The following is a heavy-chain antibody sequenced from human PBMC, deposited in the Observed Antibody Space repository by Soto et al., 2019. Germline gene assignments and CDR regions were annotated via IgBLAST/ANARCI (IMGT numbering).Heavy chain of an antibody. D-gene: IGHD5-18*01. CDR2: INPTSGGT. CDR1: GYTFTDYY. CDR3: SRVAQGSKYSDYYYGTDV. Sequence: ASVKVSCKASGYTFTDYYMHWVRQAPGQGLEWMGWINPTSGGTNYAQKFQGRVTMTRDTSISTAYMELSRLRSDDTAVYYCSRVAQGSKYSDYYYGTDVWGQGTTVTVSS. J-gene: IGHJ6*02. V-gene: IGHV1-2*02.